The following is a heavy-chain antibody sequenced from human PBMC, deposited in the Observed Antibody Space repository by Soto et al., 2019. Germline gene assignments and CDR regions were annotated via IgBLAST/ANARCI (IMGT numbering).Heavy chain of an antibody. V-gene: IGHV4-31*03. CDR2: IYYSGTT. CDR3: ARERNYDSSGYSYYYAMDV. Sequence: SETLSLTCTVSGRSISSGGYYWSWIRQHPGKGLEWIGYIYYSGTTYYNPSLKSRVTISVDTSKNQFSLKLSSVTAADTAVYYCARERNYDSSGYSYYYAMDVWGQGTTVTVSS. CDR1: GRSISSGGYY. D-gene: IGHD3-22*01. J-gene: IGHJ6*02.